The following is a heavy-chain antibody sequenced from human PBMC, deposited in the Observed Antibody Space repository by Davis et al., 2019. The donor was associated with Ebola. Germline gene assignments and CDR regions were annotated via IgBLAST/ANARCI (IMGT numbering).Heavy chain of an antibody. CDR3: AKSPREDYYYDSSGYYAKTDNYFDY. J-gene: IGHJ4*02. CDR2: ISASGGTT. D-gene: IGHD3-22*01. CDR1: GFSFSDYG. Sequence: GESLKISCPASGFSFSDYGLSWVRQAPGKGLEWVSDISASGGTTIYADSVKGRFTISRDNSKNTLYLQMNSLRAEDTAVYYCAKSPREDYYYDSSGYYAKTDNYFDYWGQGTLVTVSS. V-gene: IGHV3-23*01.